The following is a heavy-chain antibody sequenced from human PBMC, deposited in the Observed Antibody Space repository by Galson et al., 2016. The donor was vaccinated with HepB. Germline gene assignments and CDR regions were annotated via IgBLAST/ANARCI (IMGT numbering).Heavy chain of an antibody. Sequence: TLSLTCTVSGGSVSISGYYWSWIRRHPEKGLEWIAYIYYSGSTHYNPSLKSRVTISVDTSKNQFSLRLKSVTAADTAVYFCARDYYGSGSLDYWGQGTLVIVSS. J-gene: IGHJ4*02. CDR3: ARDYYGSGSLDY. CDR2: IYYSGST. D-gene: IGHD3-10*01. V-gene: IGHV4-31*03. CDR1: GGSVSISGYY.